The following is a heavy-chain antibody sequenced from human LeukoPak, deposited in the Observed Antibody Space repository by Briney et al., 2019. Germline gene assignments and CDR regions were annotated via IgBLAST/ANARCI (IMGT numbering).Heavy chain of an antibody. D-gene: IGHD4-11*01. V-gene: IGHV4-39*07. Sequence: KPSETLSLTCTVSGGSISSSSYYWGWTRQPPGKGLEWIGSIYYSGSTYYNPSLKSRVTISVDTSKNQFSLKLSSVTAADTAVYYCARVNVQYFLGQGDYWGQGTLVTVSS. J-gene: IGHJ4*02. CDR3: ARVNVQYFLGQGDY. CDR1: GGSISSSSYY. CDR2: IYYSGST.